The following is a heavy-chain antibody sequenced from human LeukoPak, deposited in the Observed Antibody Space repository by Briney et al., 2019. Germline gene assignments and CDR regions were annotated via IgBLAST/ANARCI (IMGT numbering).Heavy chain of an antibody. J-gene: IGHJ3*01. Sequence: GGSLRLSCAASGFMFSSNWMSWVRLAPGKGLEWVANIREDGNQKYYVDSVKGRFTISRDNAKNSLHLEMNTLRVEDTAVYYCARDPTYHDSSGHYYNALDLWGQGTLVTVSS. CDR2: IREDGNQK. D-gene: IGHD3-22*01. CDR3: ARDPTYHDSSGHYYNALDL. CDR1: GFMFSSNW. V-gene: IGHV3-7*03.